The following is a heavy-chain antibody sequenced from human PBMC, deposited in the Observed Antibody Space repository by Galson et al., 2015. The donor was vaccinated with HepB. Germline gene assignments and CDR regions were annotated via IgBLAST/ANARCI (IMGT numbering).Heavy chain of an antibody. D-gene: IGHD3-22*01. CDR3: ARDHYYDSSGYGDY. CDR1: GFTFSSYA. V-gene: IGHV3-30-3*01. CDR2: ISYDGSNK. J-gene: IGHJ4*02. Sequence: SLRLSCAASGFTFSSYAMHWVRQAPGKGLEWVAVISYDGSNKYYADSVKGRFTISRDNSKNTLYLQMNSLRAEDTAVYYCARDHYYDSSGYGDYWGQGTLVTVSS.